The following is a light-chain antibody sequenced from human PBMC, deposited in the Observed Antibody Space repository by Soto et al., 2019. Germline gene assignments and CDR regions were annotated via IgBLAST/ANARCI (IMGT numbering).Light chain of an antibody. CDR2: GNS. V-gene: IGLV1-40*01. CDR1: SSNIGAGYD. Sequence: QSVLTRPPSVSGAPGQRVTISCTGSSSNIGAGYDGHWYQQLPGTAPKLLIYGNSNRPSGVPDRFSGSKSGTSASLAITGLQAEDEADYYCQSYDSSLRVSVFGAGTTLTVL. J-gene: IGLJ2*01. CDR3: QSYDSSLRVSV.